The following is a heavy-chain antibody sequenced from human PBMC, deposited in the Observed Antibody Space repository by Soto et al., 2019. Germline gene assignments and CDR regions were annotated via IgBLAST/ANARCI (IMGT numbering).Heavy chain of an antibody. V-gene: IGHV4-34*01. D-gene: IGHD6-19*01. J-gene: IGHJ4*02. CDR1: NGSFSDYF. Sequence: SETLSLTCGVYNGSFSDYFWNWIRQPPGKGLEWIGEIKESGFATYNPSLKRRVTMSVDTANNQFSLKVTSVTAADTAVYYCARGKSSGPLYYFDTWGQGTLVTVSS. CDR3: ARGKSSGPLYYFDT. CDR2: IKESGFA.